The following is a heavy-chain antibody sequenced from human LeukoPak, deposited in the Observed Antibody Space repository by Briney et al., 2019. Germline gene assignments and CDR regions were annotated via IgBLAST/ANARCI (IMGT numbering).Heavy chain of an antibody. V-gene: IGHV3-33*01. J-gene: IGHJ2*01. Sequence: GGSLRLSCAASGFTFSNNAMHWVRQAPGKGLEWVAVIWNDGSNKYYADSVKGRFTISRDNSKNVLYLQMNSLRVDDTAVYYCTRGNVGIGFYWYFDLWGRGTLVTVSS. CDR1: GFTFSNNA. CDR2: IWNDGSNK. D-gene: IGHD2-21*01. CDR3: TRGNVGIGFYWYFDL.